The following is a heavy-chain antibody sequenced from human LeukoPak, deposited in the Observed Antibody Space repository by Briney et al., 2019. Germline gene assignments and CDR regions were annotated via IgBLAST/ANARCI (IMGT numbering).Heavy chain of an antibody. Sequence: SETLSLTCTVSGYSISSGYYWGWVRQPPGKGLEWIGSIYHSGSTYYNPSLKSRVTISVDTSKNQFSLKLSSVTAADTAVYYCARGDYGDYVEWFDPWGQGTLVTVSS. CDR3: ARGDYGDYVEWFDP. CDR2: IYHSGST. D-gene: IGHD4-17*01. V-gene: IGHV4-38-2*02. J-gene: IGHJ5*02. CDR1: GYSISSGYY.